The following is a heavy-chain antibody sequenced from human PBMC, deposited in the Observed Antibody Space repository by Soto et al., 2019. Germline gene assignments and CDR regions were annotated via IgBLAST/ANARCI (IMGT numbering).Heavy chain of an antibody. CDR1: GYSISSGYY. V-gene: IGHV4-38-2*01. CDR2: IYHRGST. D-gene: IGHD3-10*01. Sequence: PSETLSLTCAVSGYSISSGYYWGWTRQSPGEGREWIGSIYHRGSTYYNPSLKSRVTISLDTSKNQFSLRLTSVTAADTAVYYCVRGGDTMVRGVIIFYYYGMDVWGQGTAVTVSS. J-gene: IGHJ6*02. CDR3: VRGGDTMVRGVIIFYYYGMDV.